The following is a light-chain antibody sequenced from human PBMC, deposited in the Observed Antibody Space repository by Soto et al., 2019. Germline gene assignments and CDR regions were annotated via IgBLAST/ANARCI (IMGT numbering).Light chain of an antibody. J-gene: IGKJ4*01. CDR1: QSIRFH. V-gene: IGKV1-39*01. CDR2: GAS. Sequence: DIQVTQSPSSLSASVGDRVTVTCRASQSIRFHLHWYQQKPGKAPKILIYGASSLQSGVPSRFSGSGSETTFNLTISSLQPEDFATYFCQQSYSSPFTFGGGTKVEI. CDR3: QQSYSSPFT.